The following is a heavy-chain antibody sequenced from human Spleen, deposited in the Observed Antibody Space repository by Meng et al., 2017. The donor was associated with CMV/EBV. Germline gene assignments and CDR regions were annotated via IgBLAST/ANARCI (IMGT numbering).Heavy chain of an antibody. V-gene: IGHV3-7*01. CDR1: GFIFGDFW. CDR2: IERDGREK. J-gene: IGHJ5*02. CDR3: YMGHYSGA. Sequence: LRVSCEGSGFIFGDFWMNWVRQAPGKGLEWVASIERDGREKFYVDSVKGRFTISRDNAKNTLYLQMNSLRDDDTAVYYCYMGHYSGAWGQGTLVTVSS. D-gene: IGHD2-21*01.